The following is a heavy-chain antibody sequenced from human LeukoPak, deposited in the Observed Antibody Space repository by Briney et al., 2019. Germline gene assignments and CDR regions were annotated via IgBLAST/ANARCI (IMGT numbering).Heavy chain of an antibody. V-gene: IGHV1-2*02. Sequence: ASVKVSCKASGYTISDYFMHWVRQAPGQGLEWMGWINPNTNGINYAQKFQGRVIMTRDMSINTAYVELRSLTSDDTAIYYCASARYSGHEPFDFWGQGTLVTVAT. J-gene: IGHJ4*02. CDR2: INPNTNGI. CDR3: ASARYSGHEPFDF. CDR1: GYTISDYF. D-gene: IGHD5-12*01.